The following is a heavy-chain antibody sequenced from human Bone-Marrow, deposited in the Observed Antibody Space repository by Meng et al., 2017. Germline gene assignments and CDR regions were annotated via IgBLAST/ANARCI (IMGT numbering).Heavy chain of an antibody. V-gene: IGHV1-2*02. Sequence: ASVKVSCKASGYTFTDYYIHWVRQAPGQGLEWMGWVNPIDGHTKYAQKFQGRVTMTRDTSIATAYMDLSELRSDDSAVYYCAREGYSINYYYGMDVWGQGTTVTVSS. D-gene: IGHD5-18*01. CDR3: AREGYSINYYYGMDV. CDR2: VNPIDGHT. J-gene: IGHJ6*02. CDR1: GYTFTDYY.